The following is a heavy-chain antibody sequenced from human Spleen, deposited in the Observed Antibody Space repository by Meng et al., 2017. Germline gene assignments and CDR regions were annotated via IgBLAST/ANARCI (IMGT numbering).Heavy chain of an antibody. Sequence: SETLSLTCTVSGGSISSYYWSWIRQPPGKGLEWIGYIYYSGSTNYNPSLKSRVTISVDTSKNQFSLKLSSVATADTAVYYCAKFGVGAQNWVFDYWGQGTLVTVSS. J-gene: IGHJ4*02. CDR1: GGSISSYY. V-gene: IGHV4-59*01. CDR2: IYYSGST. D-gene: IGHD1-26*01. CDR3: AKFGVGAQNWVFDY.